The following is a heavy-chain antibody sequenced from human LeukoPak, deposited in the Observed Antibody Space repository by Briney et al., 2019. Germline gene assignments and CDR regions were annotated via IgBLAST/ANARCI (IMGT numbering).Heavy chain of an antibody. Sequence: PGGSLRLSCAASGFTFSSYTIHWVRQAPGKGLEYVSAISSNGGSTYYANSVKGRFTISRDNSKNTLYLQMGSLRVEEMAVYYCARDRNGSIDDWGQGCLVTVSS. CDR2: ISSNGGST. D-gene: IGHD3-10*01. J-gene: IGHJ4*02. V-gene: IGHV3-64*01. CDR3: ARDRNGSIDD. CDR1: GFTFSSYT.